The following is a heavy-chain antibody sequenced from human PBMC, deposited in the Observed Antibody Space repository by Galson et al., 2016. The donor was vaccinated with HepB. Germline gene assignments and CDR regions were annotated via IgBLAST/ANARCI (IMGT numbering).Heavy chain of an antibody. CDR3: AHGSGWLFDQ. D-gene: IGHD6-25*01. J-gene: IGHJ4*02. CDR1: GFSLSSTATG. Sequence: PALVKPTQTLTLTCTFSGFSLSSTATGVGWIRQPPGKALEWFALIYWNDNKYFRPSLQSRLTITKDTSKNQVILTTTNMDPVDTATYYCAHGSGWLFDQWGQGTLVTVSS. V-gene: IGHV2-5*01. CDR2: IYWNDNK.